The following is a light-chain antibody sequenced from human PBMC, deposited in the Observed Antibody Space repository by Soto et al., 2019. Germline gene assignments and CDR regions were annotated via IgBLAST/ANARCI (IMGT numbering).Light chain of an antibody. V-gene: IGLV2-14*01. CDR1: SSDVGAYYS. CDR3: SSYTSGSSHYV. CDR2: GVT. J-gene: IGLJ1*01. Sequence: QSSRTQPASVSGSPGRSITISCTGTSSDVGAYYSVSWYQHHPGKAPKLIIYGVTNRPSGVSNRFSGSKSGNTASLTISGLQAEDEADYHCSSYTSGSSHYVSGTGTKVTVL.